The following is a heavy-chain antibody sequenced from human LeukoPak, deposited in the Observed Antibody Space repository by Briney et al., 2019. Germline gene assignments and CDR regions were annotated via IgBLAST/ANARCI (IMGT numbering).Heavy chain of an antibody. CDR1: GFTFSDYY. CDR2: ISSSGSYT. Sequence: GGSLRLSCAASGFTFSDYYMSWIRQAPGKGLEWVSYISSSGSYTNYADSVKGRFTISRDNAKNSLYLQRNSLRAEDTAVYYCARVRPNDILTGYYTGAYYFDYWGQGTLVTVSS. CDR3: ARVRPNDILTGYYTGAYYFDY. D-gene: IGHD3-9*01. J-gene: IGHJ4*02. V-gene: IGHV3-11*06.